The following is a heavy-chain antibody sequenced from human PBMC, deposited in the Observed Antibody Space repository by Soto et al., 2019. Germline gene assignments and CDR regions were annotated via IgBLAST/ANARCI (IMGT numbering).Heavy chain of an antibody. Sequence: QEQLVQSGTEVKKPGASVRVSCKAFGYSFTTYNIHWLRHAPGQGLEWMGIINPSCGPTSYAQNFQAGVTMTRDTSTSTVYMELSSLRSEDTAVYYCAFGRPTASSWLDPWGQGTLVSVSS. CDR2: INPSCGPT. J-gene: IGHJ5*02. V-gene: IGHV1-46*01. CDR1: GYSFTTYN. D-gene: IGHD2-2*01. CDR3: AFGRPTASSWLDP.